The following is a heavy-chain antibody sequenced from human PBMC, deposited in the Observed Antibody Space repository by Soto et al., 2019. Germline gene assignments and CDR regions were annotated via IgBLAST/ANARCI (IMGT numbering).Heavy chain of an antibody. D-gene: IGHD2-8*01. CDR3: AREMHRTCYFDY. J-gene: IGHJ4*02. Sequence: QVQLVQSGAEVKKPGASVRLSCRTSGYSFTSYFIHWVRQAPGQGPEWMGRIDTRDTNTHYAQNFQGRITVTRDTSTSTVYMELSSLRSDDTAVYFCAREMHRTCYFDYWGQGTLVPVSS. V-gene: IGHV1-46*01. CDR1: GYSFTSYF. CDR2: IDTRDTNT.